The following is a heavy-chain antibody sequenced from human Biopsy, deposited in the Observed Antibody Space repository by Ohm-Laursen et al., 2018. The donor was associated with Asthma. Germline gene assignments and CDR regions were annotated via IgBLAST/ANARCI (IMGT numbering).Heavy chain of an antibody. CDR3: ARRITIFGVVAYFDY. Sequence: TLSLTCTVSGGSISSSSYYWGWIRRPPGKGLEWIGSIYYSGSTYYNPSLKSRVTIFVDTSKNQFFLKLSSVTAADMAVYYCARRITIFGVVAYFDYWGQGTLVTVSS. CDR2: IYYSGST. V-gene: IGHV4-39*01. CDR1: GGSISSSSYY. D-gene: IGHD3-3*01. J-gene: IGHJ4*02.